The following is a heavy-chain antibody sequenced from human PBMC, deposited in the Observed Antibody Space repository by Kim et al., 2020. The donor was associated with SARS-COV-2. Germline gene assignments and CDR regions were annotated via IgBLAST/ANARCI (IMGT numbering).Heavy chain of an antibody. CDR3: ARPPRYDSSGNKESGGGY. CDR2: ISGSGGST. D-gene: IGHD3-22*01. V-gene: IGHV3-23*01. J-gene: IGHJ4*02. CDR1: GFTFSSYA. Sequence: GGSLRLSCAASGFTFSSYAMSWVRQAPGKGLEWVSAISGSGGSTYYADSVKGRFTISRDNSKNTLYLQMNSLRAEDTAVYYCARPPRYDSSGNKESGGGYWGQGTLVTVSS.